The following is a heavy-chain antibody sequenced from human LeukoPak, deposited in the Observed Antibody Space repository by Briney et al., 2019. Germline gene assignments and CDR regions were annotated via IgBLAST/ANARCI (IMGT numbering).Heavy chain of an antibody. CDR3: ARAEDATYGDYDSDWFDP. Sequence: ASVKVSCKASGYTFTGYYMHWVRQAPGQGLEWMGWINPNSGGTNYAQKFQGRVTMTRDTSISTAYMELSRLRSDDTAVYYCARAEDATYGDYDSDWFDPWGQGTLVTVSS. CDR2: INPNSGGT. D-gene: IGHD4-17*01. J-gene: IGHJ5*02. V-gene: IGHV1-2*02. CDR1: GYTFTGYY.